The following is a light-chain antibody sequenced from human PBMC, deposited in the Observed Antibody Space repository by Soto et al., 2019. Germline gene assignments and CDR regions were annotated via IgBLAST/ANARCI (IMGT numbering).Light chain of an antibody. Sequence: EIVLTQSPGTLSLSPGDRATLSCRASQSVSSNFLAWYQQKPGQAPRLLIYGASIRATGIPDRSSGSGSGTYFTLTIRRLEPEDFAMYFCHQYGSSPRTFGQGTKVEIK. CDR2: GAS. J-gene: IGKJ1*01. CDR1: QSVSSNF. CDR3: HQYGSSPRT. V-gene: IGKV3-20*01.